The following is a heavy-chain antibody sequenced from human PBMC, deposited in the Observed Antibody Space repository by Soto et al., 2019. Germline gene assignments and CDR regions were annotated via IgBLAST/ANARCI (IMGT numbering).Heavy chain of an antibody. J-gene: IGHJ4*02. CDR3: ARGNPHYSNLPY. Sequence: EVQLVESGGGLVQPEGSLRLSCEASGFTFSNYWMHWVRQVPGKGLEWVSRINHDGSDPIYADSVKGRFTISRDNAKNTVYLQMNSLRAEDTAVYYCARGNPHYSNLPYWGQGTLVTVSS. CDR1: GFTFSNYW. V-gene: IGHV3-74*01. D-gene: IGHD2-21*01. CDR2: INHDGSDP.